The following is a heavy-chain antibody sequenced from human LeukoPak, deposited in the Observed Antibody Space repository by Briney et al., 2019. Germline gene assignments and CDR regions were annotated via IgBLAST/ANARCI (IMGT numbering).Heavy chain of an antibody. V-gene: IGHV4-61*02. CDR3: ARSQTYYYDSSGYFLDY. D-gene: IGHD3-22*01. CDR2: IYTSGST. J-gene: IGHJ4*02. CDR1: GGSISSGSYY. Sequence: SQTLSLTCTVSGGSISSGSYYWSWIRQPAGKGLEWIGRIYTSGSTNYNPSLKSRVTISVDTSKNQFSLKLSSVTAADTAVYYCARSQTYYYDSSGYFLDYWGQGTLVTVSS.